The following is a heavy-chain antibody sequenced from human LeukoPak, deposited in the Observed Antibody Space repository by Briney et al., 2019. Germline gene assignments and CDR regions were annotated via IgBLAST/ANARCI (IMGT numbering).Heavy chain of an antibody. J-gene: IGHJ4*02. D-gene: IGHD1-26*01. V-gene: IGHV3-21*01. Sequence: GGSLRLSCAASGFTFSSYSMNWVRQAPGKGLEWVSSISSSSSYIYYADSVKGRFTISRDNAKNSLYLQMNSLRAEDTAVYYCARPNSGSYGEFDYWGQGTLVTVSS. CDR3: ARPNSGSYGEFDY. CDR2: ISSSSSYI. CDR1: GFTFSSYS.